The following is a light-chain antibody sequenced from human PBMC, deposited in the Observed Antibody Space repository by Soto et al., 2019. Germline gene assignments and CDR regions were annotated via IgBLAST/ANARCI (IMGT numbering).Light chain of an antibody. Sequence: QSVLTQPPSASGTPGQRVSISCSGSSSNIGRNSVNWYQRFPGTAPKLLIYNHNQRPSGVPDRFSGSKFGTSVSLVISGLQSNDDADYYCAAWDDSLSGVVFGGGTKLTVL. J-gene: IGLJ3*02. CDR2: NHN. CDR3: AAWDDSLSGVV. V-gene: IGLV1-44*01. CDR1: SSNIGRNS.